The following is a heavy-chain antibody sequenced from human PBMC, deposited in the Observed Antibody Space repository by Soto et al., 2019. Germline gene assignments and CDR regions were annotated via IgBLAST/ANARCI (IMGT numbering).Heavy chain of an antibody. D-gene: IGHD3-9*01. CDR1: GFTFGDYA. CDR3: TRDPPYYDILTGYAPYYCDGMDV. J-gene: IGHJ6*02. CDR2: IRSKAYGGTT. Sequence: PGGSLRLSCTASGFTFGDYAMSWFRQAPGKGLEWVGFIRSKAYGGTTEYAASVKGRFTISRDDSKSIAYLQMNSLKTEDTAVYYCTRDPPYYDILTGYAPYYCDGMDVWGQGTTVTGSS. V-gene: IGHV3-49*03.